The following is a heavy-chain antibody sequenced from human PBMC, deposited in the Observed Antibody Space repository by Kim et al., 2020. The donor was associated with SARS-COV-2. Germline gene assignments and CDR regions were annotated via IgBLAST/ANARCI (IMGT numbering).Heavy chain of an antibody. V-gene: IGHV3-30*04. Sequence: GGSLRLSCAASGLNFDDFAMNWVRQAPGKGLEWLAVISYEGRKKYYADSVKGRFTISRDSPKHTLFLQMNSLRLEDTGVYYCARGNYHYMLSLSELYDGMDVWGQGTTVTVSS. J-gene: IGHJ6*02. CDR2: ISYEGRKK. CDR1: GLNFDDFA. CDR3: ARGNYHYMLSLSELYDGMDV. D-gene: IGHD3-16*01.